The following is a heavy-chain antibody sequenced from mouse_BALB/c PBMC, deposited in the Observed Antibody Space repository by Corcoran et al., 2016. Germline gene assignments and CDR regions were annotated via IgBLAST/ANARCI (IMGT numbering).Heavy chain of an antibody. CDR2: IDPANGNT. Sequence: EVQLQQSGAELVKPGASVKLSCTASGFNIKDTYMHWGKQRPDQGLEWIGRIDPANGNTKYDPKFQGKATITADTSSNTAYLQRSSLTSEDTAVYYGARWDWYFDVWGAGTTVTVSS. CDR1: GFNIKDTY. V-gene: IGHV14-3*02. CDR3: ARWDWYFDV. J-gene: IGHJ1*01.